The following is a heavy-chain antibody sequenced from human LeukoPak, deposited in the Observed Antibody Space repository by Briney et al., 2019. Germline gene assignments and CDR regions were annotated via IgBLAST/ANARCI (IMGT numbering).Heavy chain of an antibody. CDR1: GFTFSSYA. CDR2: IYSGGST. Sequence: GGSLRLSCGASGFTFSSYAMSWVRQAPGKGLEWVSVIYSGGSTYYADSVKGRFTISRDNSKNTLYLQMNSLRAEDTAVYYCARAGDYGDAFDYWGQGTLVTVSS. D-gene: IGHD4-17*01. J-gene: IGHJ4*02. V-gene: IGHV3-66*01. CDR3: ARAGDYGDAFDY.